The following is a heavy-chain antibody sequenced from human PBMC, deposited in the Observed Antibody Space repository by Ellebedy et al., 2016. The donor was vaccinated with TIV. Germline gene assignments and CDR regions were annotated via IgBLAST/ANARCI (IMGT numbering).Heavy chain of an antibody. J-gene: IGHJ3*02. Sequence: SVKVSCXASGGSFNNFAINWVRQAPGQGLEWMGGSLPIFGSPYYSEKFQGRVAINADESTNKASMELNSLKSEDTAVYFCAREGILNAFDIWGQGTMVTVSS. V-gene: IGHV1-69*13. CDR3: AREGILNAFDI. D-gene: IGHD2/OR15-2a*01. CDR2: SLPIFGSP. CDR1: GGSFNNFA.